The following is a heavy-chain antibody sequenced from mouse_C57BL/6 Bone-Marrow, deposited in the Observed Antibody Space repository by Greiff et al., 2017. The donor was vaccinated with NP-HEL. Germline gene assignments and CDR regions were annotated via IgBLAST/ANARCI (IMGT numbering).Heavy chain of an antibody. CDR1: GYSITSGYD. J-gene: IGHJ2*01. CDR3: ARGGYYGIYFDY. Sequence: EVQLQQSGPGMVKPSQSLSLTCTVTGYSITSGYDWHWIRHFPGNKLEWMGYISYSGSTNYNPSLKSRISITHDTSKNHFFLKLNSVTTEDTATYYCARGGYYGIYFDYWGQGTTLTVSS. D-gene: IGHD1-1*01. V-gene: IGHV3-1*01. CDR2: ISYSGST.